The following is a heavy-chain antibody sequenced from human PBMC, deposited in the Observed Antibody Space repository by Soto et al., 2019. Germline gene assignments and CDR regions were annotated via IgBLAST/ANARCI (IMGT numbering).Heavy chain of an antibody. J-gene: IGHJ4*02. D-gene: IGHD5-12*01. CDR3: ARVPAGQWLSDY. V-gene: IGHV3-53*05. CDR1: GFSVSSKY. CDR2: IYSGGST. Sequence: GGSLRLSCVVSGFSVSSKYMTWVRQAPGKGLEWVSVIYSGGSTYYADSVKGRSTISRDNSKNTLYLQMNSLIAEDTAVYYCARVPAGQWLSDYWGQGTLVTVSS.